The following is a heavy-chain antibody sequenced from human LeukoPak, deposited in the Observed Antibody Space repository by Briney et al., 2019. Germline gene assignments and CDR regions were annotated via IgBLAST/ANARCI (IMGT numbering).Heavy chain of an antibody. J-gene: IGHJ5*02. CDR2: IHTSGST. CDR1: GGSISSYY. CDR3: ARRRTLGVSGGCCWFDP. V-gene: IGHV4-4*09. Sequence: SETLSFTCTVSGGSISSYYWSWIRQPPGKGLEWIGYIHTSGSTNYNPSLKSRVTISVDTSKNQFSLKLSSVTAADTAVYYCARRRTLGVSGGCCWFDPWGQGTLVTVSS. D-gene: IGHD3-16*01.